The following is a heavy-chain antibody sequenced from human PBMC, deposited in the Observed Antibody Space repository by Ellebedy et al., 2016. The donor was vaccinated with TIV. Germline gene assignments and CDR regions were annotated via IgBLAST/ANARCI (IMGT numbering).Heavy chain of an antibody. CDR2: ISGSGGST. CDR1: GFTFSSYA. Sequence: GESLKISXAASGFTFSSYAMSWVRQAPGKGLEWVSAISGSGGSTYYADSVKGRFTISRDNSKNTLYLQMNSLRAEDTAVYYCARDPPDIVVVPAADYWGQGTLVTVSS. V-gene: IGHV3-23*01. CDR3: ARDPPDIVVVPAADY. J-gene: IGHJ4*02. D-gene: IGHD2-2*01.